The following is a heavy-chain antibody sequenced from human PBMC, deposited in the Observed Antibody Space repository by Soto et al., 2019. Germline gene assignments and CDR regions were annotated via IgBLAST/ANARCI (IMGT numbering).Heavy chain of an antibody. CDR1: GFTFSSYA. Sequence: PGGSLRLSCAASGFTFSSYAMSWVRQAPGKGLEWVSAISGSGGSTYYADSVKGRFTISRDNSKNTLYLQMNSLRAEDTAVYYCAKERTNYDFWSGYYRAYYYYYGMDVWGQGTTVTVPS. D-gene: IGHD3-3*01. CDR2: ISGSGGST. CDR3: AKERTNYDFWSGYYRAYYYYYGMDV. V-gene: IGHV3-23*01. J-gene: IGHJ6*02.